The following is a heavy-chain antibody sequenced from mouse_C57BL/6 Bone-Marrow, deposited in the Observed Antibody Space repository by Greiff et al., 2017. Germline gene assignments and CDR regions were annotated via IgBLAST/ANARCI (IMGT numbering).Heavy chain of an antibody. J-gene: IGHJ4*01. Sequence: EVKLVESGGGLVKPGGSLKLSCAASGFTFSSSAMSWVRQTPEKRLEWVATINDGGSYTYYPDNVKGRFTISRDNAKNNLYLQMSHLKSEDTAMYYCARVLLYYYAMDYWGQGTSVTVSS. V-gene: IGHV5-4*03. CDR2: INDGGSYT. CDR1: GFTFSSSA. CDR3: ARVLLYYYAMDY.